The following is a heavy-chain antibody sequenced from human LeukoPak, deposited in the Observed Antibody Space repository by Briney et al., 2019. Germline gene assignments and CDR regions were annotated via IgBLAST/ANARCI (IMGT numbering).Heavy chain of an antibody. V-gene: IGHV4-59*01. Sequence: SETLSLTCTVSGGSISNYYWNWIRQPPGKGLEWMGYIYYSGSTNYNPSLESRVTISLDKSKNQSSLKVNSVTAADTAVYYCARMEAWVGYTTGPRGFDYWGQGTLVTVTS. CDR3: ARMEAWVGYTTGPRGFDY. CDR1: GGSISNYY. D-gene: IGHD1-26*01. J-gene: IGHJ4*02. CDR2: IYYSGST.